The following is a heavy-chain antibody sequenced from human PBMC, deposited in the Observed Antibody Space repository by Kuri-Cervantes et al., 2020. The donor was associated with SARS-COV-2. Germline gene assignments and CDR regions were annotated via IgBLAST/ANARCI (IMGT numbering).Heavy chain of an antibody. CDR2: IIPMFDSL. D-gene: IGHD6-19*01. CDR1: GYTFTSYY. J-gene: IGHJ6*03. V-gene: IGHV1-69*05. Sequence: SVKVSCKASGYTFTSYYMHWVRQAPGQGLEWMGGIIPMFDSLNYAQKLQGRVTLTTDESTSTAYMELSSLTSEDTAVYYCGSTIAVAVVGFYYHLDVWGKGTTVTVSS. CDR3: GSTIAVAVVGFYYHLDV.